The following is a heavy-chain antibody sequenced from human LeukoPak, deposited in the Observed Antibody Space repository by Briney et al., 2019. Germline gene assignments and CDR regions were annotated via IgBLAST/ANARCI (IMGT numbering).Heavy chain of an antibody. CDR1: GGTFSSYA. CDR3: ASVLSGIAVAGSFDP. D-gene: IGHD6-19*01. J-gene: IGHJ5*02. CDR2: IIPILGIA. Sequence: GASVKVSCKASGGTFSSYAISWVRQAPGQRLEWMGRIIPILGIANYAQKFQGRVTITADKSTSTAYMELSSLRSEDTAVYYCASVLSGIAVAGSFDPWGQGTLVTVSS. V-gene: IGHV1-69*04.